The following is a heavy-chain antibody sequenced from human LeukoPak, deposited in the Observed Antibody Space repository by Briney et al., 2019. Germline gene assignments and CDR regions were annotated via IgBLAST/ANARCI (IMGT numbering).Heavy chain of an antibody. Sequence: GGSLRLSCAASGFTFSSYAMSWVRQAPGKGLEWVSAISGSGGSTYYAGSVKGRFTISRDNSKNTLYLQMNSLRAEDTAVYYCAKDHGGGSCYSDWGQGTLVTVSS. CDR1: GFTFSSYA. J-gene: IGHJ4*02. V-gene: IGHV3-23*01. CDR2: ISGSGGST. D-gene: IGHD2-15*01. CDR3: AKDHGGGSCYSD.